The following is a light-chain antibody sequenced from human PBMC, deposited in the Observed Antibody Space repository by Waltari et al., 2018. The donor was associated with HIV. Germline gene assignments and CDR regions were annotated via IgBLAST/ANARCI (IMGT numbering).Light chain of an antibody. J-gene: IGLJ2*01. CDR2: DNN. CDR3: VTWDTGLGAGV. CDR1: SSNIANNY. Sequence: QSVLTQPPAVSAAPGQTVTISCSGSSSNIANNYVSWYQQLPGTAPKPLIYDNNRRASGTPDRFSGSKSGTAATLAMAGLQTGDEADYYCVTWDTGLGAGVFGGGTKVTVL. V-gene: IGLV1-51*01.